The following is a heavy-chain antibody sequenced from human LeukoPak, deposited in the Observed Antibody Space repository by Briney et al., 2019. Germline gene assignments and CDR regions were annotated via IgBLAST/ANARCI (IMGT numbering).Heavy chain of an antibody. D-gene: IGHD4-17*01. CDR1: GGSISSYY. J-gene: IGHJ4*02. CDR2: IYYSGST. V-gene: IGHV4-59*01. Sequence: SETLSLTCTVSGGSISSYYWSWIRQPPGKGLEWIGYIYYSGSTNYNPSLKSRVTISVDTSKNQFSLKLSSVTAADTAVYYCVRWITVTIVGSYYFDYWGQGTLVTVSS. CDR3: VRWITVTIVGSYYFDY.